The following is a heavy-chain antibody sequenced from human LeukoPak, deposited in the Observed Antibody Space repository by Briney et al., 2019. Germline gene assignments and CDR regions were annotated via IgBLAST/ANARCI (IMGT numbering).Heavy chain of an antibody. V-gene: IGHV4-39*01. CDR2: IDNIGST. CDR3: ARPPGIAAAWFDP. CDR1: GGSISSSSYN. Sequence: SETLSLTCTVSGGSISSSSYNWAWLRQPPGKGLEWIGNIDNIGSTYYNPSLQSRVTISVDKSKDQFSLKLNSVTAADTAMYYCARPPGIAAAWFDPWGQGTLVTVSS. J-gene: IGHJ5*02. D-gene: IGHD6-13*01.